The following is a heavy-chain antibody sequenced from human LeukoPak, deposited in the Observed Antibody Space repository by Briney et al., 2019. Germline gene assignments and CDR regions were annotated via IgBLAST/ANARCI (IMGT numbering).Heavy chain of an antibody. V-gene: IGHV4-34*01. Sequence: SETLSLTCAVYGGSFSGYYWSWIRQPPGKGLEWIGEINHSGSTNYNPSLKSRVTISVDTSKNQLSLKLSSVTAADTAVYYCARGSNWNSDAFDIWGQGTMVTVSS. CDR3: ARGSNWNSDAFDI. CDR2: INHSGST. D-gene: IGHD1-7*01. CDR1: GGSFSGYY. J-gene: IGHJ3*02.